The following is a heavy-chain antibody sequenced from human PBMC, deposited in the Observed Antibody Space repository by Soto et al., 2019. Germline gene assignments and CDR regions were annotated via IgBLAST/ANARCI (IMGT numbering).Heavy chain of an antibody. J-gene: IGHJ6*02. CDR3: AKNPENYYYGMDV. CDR1: GYTFTSYG. Sequence: GASVKVSCKASGYTFTSYGISWVRQAPGQGLEWMGWISAYNGNTNYAQKLQGRVTMTTDTSTSTAYMELSSLRSEDTAVYYCAKNPENYYYGMDVWGQGTTVTVSS. CDR2: ISAYNGNT. V-gene: IGHV1-18*01.